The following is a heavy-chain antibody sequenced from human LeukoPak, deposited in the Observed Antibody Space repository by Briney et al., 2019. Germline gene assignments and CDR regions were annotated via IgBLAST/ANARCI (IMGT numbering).Heavy chain of an antibody. CDR3: AKLITVQGEPDSG. CDR2: IYYSGST. J-gene: IGHJ4*02. V-gene: IGHV4-59*01. D-gene: IGHD6-19*01. CDR1: GGSISSYY. Sequence: SETLSLTCTVSGGSISSYYWSWIRQPPGKGLEWIGYIYYSGSTNYNPSLKSRVTISVDMSKNQFSLKLSSVTAADTAVYYCAKLITVQGEPDSGGGQGTLVIVSS.